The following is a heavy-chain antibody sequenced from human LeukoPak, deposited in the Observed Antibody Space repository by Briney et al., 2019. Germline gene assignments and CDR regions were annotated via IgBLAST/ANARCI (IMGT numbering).Heavy chain of an antibody. J-gene: IGHJ4*02. V-gene: IGHV4-39*07. CDR2: IYYSGST. CDR3: ARDQYPYGSGSYTDY. CDR1: GGSISSSSYY. D-gene: IGHD3-10*01. Sequence: SETLSLTCTVSGGSISSSSYYWGWIRQPPGKGLEWIGNIYYSGSTYYNPSLKSRVTISVDTSKNQFSLKLSSVTAADTAVYYCARDQYPYGSGSYTDYWGQGTLVTVSS.